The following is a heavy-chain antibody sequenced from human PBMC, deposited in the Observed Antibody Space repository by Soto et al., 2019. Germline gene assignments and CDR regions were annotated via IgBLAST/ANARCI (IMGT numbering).Heavy chain of an antibody. D-gene: IGHD5-18*01. J-gene: IGHJ4*02. CDR2: IYTVGTT. CDR3: ARVPGAMGYYFDY. CDR1: GFLVTSNY. Sequence: EVRLVETGGGLIQPGGSLRLSCAASGFLVTSNYMSWVRQAPGKGLEWVSVIYTVGTTYYADSVKGRFTISRDNSKNRLYLQMNGLRVEDTAVYYCARVPGAMGYYFDYWGPRTMVTVSS. V-gene: IGHV3-53*02.